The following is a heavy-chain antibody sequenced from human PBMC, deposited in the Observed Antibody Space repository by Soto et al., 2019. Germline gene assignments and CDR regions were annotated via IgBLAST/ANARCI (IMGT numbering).Heavy chain of an antibody. V-gene: IGHV1-69*06. Sequence: QVQLVQSGAEVKKPGSSVKVSCKASGGTFSSLAISWVRQAPGQGLEWMGGLVPVFGTANYAQKFQDRVTITADKSTSTSYMELSSLRSEETAVYYCARSPGVFDYWGQGTLVTASS. CDR3: ARSPGVFDY. CDR1: GGTFSSLA. D-gene: IGHD3-10*01. J-gene: IGHJ4*02. CDR2: LVPVFGTA.